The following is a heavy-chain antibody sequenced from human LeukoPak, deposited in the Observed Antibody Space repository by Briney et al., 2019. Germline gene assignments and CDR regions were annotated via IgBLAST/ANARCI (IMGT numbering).Heavy chain of an antibody. CDR3: ARARNGTLKY. V-gene: IGHV3-30*01. Sequence: GGSLRLSCAASGFTFSHYAMHWVRQAPGKGLEWVAVISFDGRHQYSADSVKGRLTISRDNSRHTLYLQMNSLRPEDTAIYYCARARNGTLKYWGQGTLVTLSS. CDR2: ISFDGRHQ. CDR1: GFTFSHYA. D-gene: IGHD1-26*01. J-gene: IGHJ4*02.